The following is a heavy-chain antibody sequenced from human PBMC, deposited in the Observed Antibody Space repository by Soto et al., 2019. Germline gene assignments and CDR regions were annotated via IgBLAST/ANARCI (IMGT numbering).Heavy chain of an antibody. Sequence: ASVKVSCKASGGTFSSYAISWVRQAPGQGLEWMGGIIPIFGTANYAQKFQGRVTITADESTGTAYMELSSLRSEDTAVYYCARGVVVVAATKNYYYGMDVWGQGTTVTVSS. D-gene: IGHD2-15*01. J-gene: IGHJ6*02. CDR1: GGTFSSYA. CDR2: IIPIFGTA. CDR3: ARGVVVVAATKNYYYGMDV. V-gene: IGHV1-69*13.